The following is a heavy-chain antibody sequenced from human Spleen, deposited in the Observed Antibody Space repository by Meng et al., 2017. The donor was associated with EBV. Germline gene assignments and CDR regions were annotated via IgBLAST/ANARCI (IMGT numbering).Heavy chain of an antibody. J-gene: IGHJ4*02. CDR2: IYDTGTT. CDR3: AKSRSSTPGIVDD. D-gene: IGHD3-10*01. Sequence: VELQWWGLRLGVASESLSLPGFVCGVSVNSGTSHWSWFRQSPGKGLGWIGYIYDTGTTIYNPSLNSRVTILLETSKNQFSLRLHSVTTADTAVYYCAKSRSSTPGIVDDWGQGTLVTVSS. V-gene: IGHV4-61*01. CDR1: GVSVNSGTSH.